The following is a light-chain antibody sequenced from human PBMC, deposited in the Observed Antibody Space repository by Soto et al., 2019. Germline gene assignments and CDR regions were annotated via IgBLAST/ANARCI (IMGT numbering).Light chain of an antibody. CDR2: VAS. CDR1: QAINNY. V-gene: IGKV1-9*01. Sequence: FQVTQSPSFLSASIADIVTITFRASQAINNYLAWYQQKPGKAPKLLIYVASTLHSGLPSRFSGSGSGTEFTLTINSLQPEDFATYYCQQLNSFPLTFGGGTKVDIK. J-gene: IGKJ4*01. CDR3: QQLNSFPLT.